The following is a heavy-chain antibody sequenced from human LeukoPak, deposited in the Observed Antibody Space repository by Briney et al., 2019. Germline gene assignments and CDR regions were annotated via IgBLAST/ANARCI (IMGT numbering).Heavy chain of an antibody. V-gene: IGHV1-18*01. J-gene: IGHJ4*02. CDR3: ARTTYGSGSYYFDF. Sequence: ASVKVSCKASGYTFTSYGISWVRQAPGQGLEWMGWISAYNGNTNFPQTLQDRVTMTTDTSTNIAYMELRSLRSDDTAVYYCARTTYGSGSYYFDFRGQGTLVTVSS. CDR2: ISAYNGNT. D-gene: IGHD3-10*01. CDR1: GYTFTSYG.